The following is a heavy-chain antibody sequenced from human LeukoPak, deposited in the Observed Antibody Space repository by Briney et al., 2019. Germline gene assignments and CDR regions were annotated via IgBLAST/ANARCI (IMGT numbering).Heavy chain of an antibody. J-gene: IGHJ6*03. Sequence: GGSLRLSCAASEFTFVRYAMSWVRQAPGEGLEWASYISSSSFKIGYADSVKGRFTISRDNSKNSLYLQMDSLRVEDTAVYYCVRDPSYGSSWYYYMDVWGKGTTVTVSS. CDR2: ISSSSFKI. V-gene: IGHV3-48*04. CDR1: EFTFVRYA. D-gene: IGHD6-13*01. CDR3: VRDPSYGSSWYYYMDV.